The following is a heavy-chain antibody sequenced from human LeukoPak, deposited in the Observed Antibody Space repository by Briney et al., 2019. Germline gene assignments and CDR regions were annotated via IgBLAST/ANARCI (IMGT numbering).Heavy chain of an antibody. CDR1: GFTFSSYA. CDR3: ARHPGSGFDY. V-gene: IGHV3-30*04. D-gene: IGHD6-19*01. Sequence: QPGGSLRLSCAASGFTFSSYAMHWVRQAPGKGLEWVAVISYDGSNKYYADSVKGRFTISRDNSKNTLYLQMNSLRAEDTAVYYCARHPGSGFDYWGQGTLVTVSS. CDR2: ISYDGSNK. J-gene: IGHJ4*02.